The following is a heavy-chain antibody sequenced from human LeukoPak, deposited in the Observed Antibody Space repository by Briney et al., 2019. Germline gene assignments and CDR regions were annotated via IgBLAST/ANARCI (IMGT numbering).Heavy chain of an antibody. CDR2: ISSSGGST. V-gene: IGHV3-23*01. J-gene: IGHJ4*02. D-gene: IGHD6-19*01. CDR1: GFTFSNYA. CDR3: ARGHSSGWFFFDY. Sequence: GGXXXLSCAASGFTFSNYAMTWVRQAPGKGLEWVSTISSSGGSTHYTESVKGRFTISRDNSKNTVYLQMNSLRAEDTAVFYCARGHSSGWFFFDYWGQGTLVTVSS.